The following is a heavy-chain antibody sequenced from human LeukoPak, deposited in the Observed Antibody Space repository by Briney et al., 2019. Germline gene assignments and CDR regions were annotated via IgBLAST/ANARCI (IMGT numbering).Heavy chain of an antibody. V-gene: IGHV1-18*01. J-gene: IGHJ4*02. Sequence: ASMKVSCKTSGYIFTSYGISWVRQAPGQGLEWMGWISVHNGYTRYVRKFQGRVTMTTDTSTSTAYMELRSLRSDDTAVYYCARDYDSSGYYPYFDYWGQGTLVTVSS. CDR2: ISVHNGYT. D-gene: IGHD3-22*01. CDR1: GYIFTSYG. CDR3: ARDYDSSGYYPYFDY.